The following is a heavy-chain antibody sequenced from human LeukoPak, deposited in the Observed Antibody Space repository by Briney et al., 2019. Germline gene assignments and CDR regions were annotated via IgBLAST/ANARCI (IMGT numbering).Heavy chain of an antibody. CDR1: GFTFSSYS. CDR3: ARDPFAGYSSSWYFDY. V-gene: IGHV3-21*01. D-gene: IGHD6-13*01. Sequence: GGSLRLSCAASGFTFSSYSMNWVRQAPGKGLEWVSSISSSSSYIYYADSVKGRFTISRDNAKNSLYLQMNSLRAEDTAVYYCARDPFAGYSSSWYFDYWGQGTLVTVSS. J-gene: IGHJ4*02. CDR2: ISSSSSYI.